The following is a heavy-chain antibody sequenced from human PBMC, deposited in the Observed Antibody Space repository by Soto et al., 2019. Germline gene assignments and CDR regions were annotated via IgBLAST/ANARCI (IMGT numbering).Heavy chain of an antibody. J-gene: IGHJ4*02. D-gene: IGHD6-13*01. Sequence: GGSLRLSCAASGFTFSTYAMSWVRQAPGKGLEWVSGIGGSGGSTYSADSVKGRFTISRDNSNNTLYLEMNSLRAEDTAVYYCAKGDPYSNSWYGLYNWGQGTLVTVSS. V-gene: IGHV3-23*01. CDR3: AKGDPYSNSWYGLYN. CDR2: IGGSGGST. CDR1: GFTFSTYA.